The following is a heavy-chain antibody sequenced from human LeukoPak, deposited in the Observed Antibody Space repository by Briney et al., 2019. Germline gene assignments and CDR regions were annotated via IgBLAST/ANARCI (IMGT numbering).Heavy chain of an antibody. CDR3: AGDWSTVTTNTLDY. J-gene: IGHJ4*02. V-gene: IGHV3-30-3*01. Sequence: PGGSLRLSCAASGFTFSSYAMHWVRQAPGKGLEWVAVISYDGSNKYYADSVKGRFTISRDNSKNTLHLQMNSLRAEDTAVYYCAGDWSTVTTNTLDYWGQGTLVTVSS. CDR2: ISYDGSNK. D-gene: IGHD4-17*01. CDR1: GFTFSSYA.